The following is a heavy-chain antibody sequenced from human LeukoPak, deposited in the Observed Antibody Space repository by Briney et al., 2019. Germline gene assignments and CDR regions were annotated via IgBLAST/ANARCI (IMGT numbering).Heavy chain of an antibody. CDR1: GFTFSSYA. CDR2: ISGSGGST. V-gene: IGHV3-23*01. J-gene: IGHJ4*02. CDR3: AKDSTITMIVVVMDY. D-gene: IGHD3-22*01. Sequence: GGSLRLSCAASGFTFSSYAMSWVRQAPGKGLEWVSAISGSGGSTYYADSVRGRFTISRDNSKNTLYLQMNSLRAEDTAVYYCAKDSTITMIVVVMDYWGQGTLVTVSS.